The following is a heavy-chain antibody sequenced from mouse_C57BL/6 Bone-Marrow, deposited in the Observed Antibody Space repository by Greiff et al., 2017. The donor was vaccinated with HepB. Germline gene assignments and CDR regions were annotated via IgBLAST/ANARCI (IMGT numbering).Heavy chain of an antibody. D-gene: IGHD1-1*01. CDR1: GFTFSDYY. CDR2: ISNGGGST. J-gene: IGHJ3*01. V-gene: IGHV5-12*01. Sequence: EVKLQESGGGLVQPGGSLKLSCAASGFTFSDYYMYWVRQTPEKRLEWVAYISNGGGSTYYPDTVKGRFTISRDNAKNTLYLQMSRLKSEDTAMYYCARHEVYYGSPLAYWGQGTLVTVSA. CDR3: ARHEVYYGSPLAY.